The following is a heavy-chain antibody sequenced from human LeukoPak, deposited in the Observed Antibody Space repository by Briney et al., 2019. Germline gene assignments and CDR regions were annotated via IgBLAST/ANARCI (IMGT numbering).Heavy chain of an antibody. CDR3: ARVSQEWELLRAAAYSYYMDV. CDR2: IYYSGST. CDR1: GGSISSSSYY. J-gene: IGHJ6*03. Sequence: PSETLSLTCTVSGGSISSSSYYWGWIRQPPGKGLEWIGSIYYSGSTYYNPSLKSRVTISVDTSKNQFSLKLSSVTAADTAVYYCARVSQEWELLRAAAYSYYMDVWGKGTTVTVSS. V-gene: IGHV4-39*07. D-gene: IGHD1-26*01.